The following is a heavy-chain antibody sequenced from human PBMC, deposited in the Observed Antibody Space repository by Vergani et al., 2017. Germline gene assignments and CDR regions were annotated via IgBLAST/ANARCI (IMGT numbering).Heavy chain of an antibody. V-gene: IGHV4-59*01. Sequence: QVQLQESGPGLVKPSETLSLTCTVSGGSISSYYWSWIRQPPGKGLEWIGYIYYSGSTNYNPSLKSRVTISVDTSKNQFSLKLSSVTAADTAVYYYARSMVRGVFTYNWFDPWGQGTLVTVSS. CDR1: GGSISSYY. D-gene: IGHD3-10*01. CDR3: ARSMVRGVFTYNWFDP. CDR2: IYYSGST. J-gene: IGHJ5*02.